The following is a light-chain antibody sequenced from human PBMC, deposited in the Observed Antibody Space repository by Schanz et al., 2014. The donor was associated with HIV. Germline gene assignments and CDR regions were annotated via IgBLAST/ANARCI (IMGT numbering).Light chain of an antibody. CDR2: DVS. CDR3: SSYTSSLTRV. V-gene: IGLV2-11*01. J-gene: IGLJ1*01. CDR1: SSDVGAYDY. Sequence: QSALNQPRSVSGSPGQSVTIFCTGTSSDVGAYDYVSWYQQHPGKAPKLMILDVSQRPSGVPDRFSGSKSGNTASLTISGLQAEDEADYFCSSYTSSLTRVFGTGTKLTVL.